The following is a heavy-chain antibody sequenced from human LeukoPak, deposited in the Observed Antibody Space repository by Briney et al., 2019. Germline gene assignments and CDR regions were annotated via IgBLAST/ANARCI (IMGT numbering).Heavy chain of an antibody. J-gene: IGHJ4*02. CDR2: IFSGGGT. D-gene: IGHD6-13*01. V-gene: IGHV3-53*01. CDR1: GFTVSSNY. Sequence: GGSLRLSCAASGFTVSSNYMSWVRQPPGKGLEWVSVIFSGGGTYYVDSVKGRFTISRDNSKNTLYLQISGLRAEDTAVYYCARDGGVYSSSWYGDFDYWGQGTLVTVSS. CDR3: ARDGGVYSSSWYGDFDY.